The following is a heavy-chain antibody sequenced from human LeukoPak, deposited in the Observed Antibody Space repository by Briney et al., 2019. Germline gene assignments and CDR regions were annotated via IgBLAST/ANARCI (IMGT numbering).Heavy chain of an antibody. V-gene: IGHV4-61*08. CDR1: GGSISSGGYY. Sequence: SETLSLTCTVSGGSISSGGYYWSWIRQPPGKGLEWIGYIYYSGSTNYNPSLKSRVTISVDTSKNQFSLKLSSVTAADTAVYSCARGGGIDYYYYYMDVWGKGTTVTVSS. D-gene: IGHD3-10*01. CDR3: ARGGGIDYYYYYMDV. CDR2: IYYSGST. J-gene: IGHJ6*03.